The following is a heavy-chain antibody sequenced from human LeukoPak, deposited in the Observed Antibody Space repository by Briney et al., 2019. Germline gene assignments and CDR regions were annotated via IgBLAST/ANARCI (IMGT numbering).Heavy chain of an antibody. V-gene: IGHV3-30*02. J-gene: IGHJ4*02. Sequence: GGSLRLSCAASGFTFNSYGMHWVRQAPGKGLEWVAFILYDGSNKYYANSVKGRFTISRDNSKNTVYLQMNSLRPEDTAVYYCAKDYITMVRGYPDYWGQGTLVTVSS. CDR1: GFTFNSYG. D-gene: IGHD3-10*01. CDR3: AKDYITMVRGYPDY. CDR2: ILYDGSNK.